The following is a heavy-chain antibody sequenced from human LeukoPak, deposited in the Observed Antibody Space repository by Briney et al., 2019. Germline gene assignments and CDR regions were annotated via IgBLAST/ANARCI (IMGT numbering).Heavy chain of an antibody. CDR3: AREVAAGSYRGFDY. J-gene: IGHJ4*01. V-gene: IGHV4-4*02. CDR1: GGSISTDNW. CDR2: IYHNGDV. D-gene: IGHD6-19*01. Sequence: PSETLSLTCAVSGGSISTDNWRHWIRQSPGKGLEWIAEIYHNGDVHYNPSLKSRVTMSADTSKNQFSLKVNSVTAADTATYFCAREVAAGSYRGFDYWGQGTLVTVSS.